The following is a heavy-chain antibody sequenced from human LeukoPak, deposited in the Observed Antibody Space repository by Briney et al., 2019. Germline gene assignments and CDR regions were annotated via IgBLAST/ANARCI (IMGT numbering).Heavy chain of an antibody. CDR3: ARMQMVRGVITFDY. V-gene: IGHV4-31*03. J-gene: IGHJ4*02. CDR2: IYYSGGT. Sequence: PSETLSLTCTVSGGSISSGGYYWSWIRQHPGKGLEWIGYIYYSGGTYYNPSLKSRVTISVDTSKNQFSLKLSSVTAADTAVYYCARMQMVRGVITFDYWGQGTLVTVSS. D-gene: IGHD3-10*01. CDR1: GGSISSGGYY.